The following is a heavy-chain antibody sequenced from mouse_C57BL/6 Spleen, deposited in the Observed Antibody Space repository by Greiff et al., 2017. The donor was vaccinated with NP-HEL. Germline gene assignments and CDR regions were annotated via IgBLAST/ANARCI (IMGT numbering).Heavy chain of an antibody. Sequence: QVQLQQSGAELARPGASVKLSCKASGYTFTSYGISWVKQRTGQGLEWIGEIYPRSGNTYYNEKFKGKAKMTADKSSSTAYMELRSLTSEDSAVYFCASQIYYGYEDYAMDYWGQGTSVTVSS. D-gene: IGHD2-2*01. V-gene: IGHV1-81*01. CDR2: IYPRSGNT. CDR1: GYTFTSYG. J-gene: IGHJ4*01. CDR3: ASQIYYGYEDYAMDY.